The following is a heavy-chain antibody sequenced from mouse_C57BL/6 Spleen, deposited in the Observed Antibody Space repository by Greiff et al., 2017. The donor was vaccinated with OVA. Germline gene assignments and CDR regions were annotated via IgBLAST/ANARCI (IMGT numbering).Heavy chain of an antibody. CDR3: ARCYYGSSYAMDY. J-gene: IGHJ4*01. CDR1: GYTFTSFW. CDR2: IYPGSGST. Sequence: QLPLQQPGAELVKPGASVKMFCKSSGYTFTSFWITWVKQRPGQGLVWIGDIYPGSGSTNYNEKFKSKATLTVDTSSSTAYMQLSSLTSEDSAVYYCARCYYGSSYAMDYWGQGTSVTVSS. D-gene: IGHD1-1*01. V-gene: IGHV1-55*01.